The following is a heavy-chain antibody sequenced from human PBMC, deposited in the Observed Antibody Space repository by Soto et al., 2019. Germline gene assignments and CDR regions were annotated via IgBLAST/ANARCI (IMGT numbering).Heavy chain of an antibody. CDR3: TTGYYDFWSGYYPDFDY. CDR1: GFTFSNAW. J-gene: IGHJ4*02. Sequence: LRLSCAASGFTFSNAWMSWVRQAPGKGLEWVGRIKSKTDGGTTDYAAPVKGRFTISRDDSKNTLYLQMNSLKTEDTAVYYCTTGYYDFWSGYYPDFDYWGQGTLVTVSS. V-gene: IGHV3-15*01. D-gene: IGHD3-3*01. CDR2: IKSKTDGGTT.